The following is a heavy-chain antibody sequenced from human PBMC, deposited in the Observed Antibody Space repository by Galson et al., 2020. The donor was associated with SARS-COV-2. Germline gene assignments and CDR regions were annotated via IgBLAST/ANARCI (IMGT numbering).Heavy chain of an antibody. D-gene: IGHD3-10*01. Sequence: SETLSLTCTVSGGSISSYYWSWIRQPAGKGLEWIGRIYTSGSTNYNPSLKSRVTMSVDTSKNQFSLKLSSVTAADTAVYYCARDNASTMVRGTPYYYYGMDVWGQGTTVTVSS. CDR2: IYTSGST. J-gene: IGHJ6*02. V-gene: IGHV4-4*07. CDR3: ARDNASTMVRGTPYYYYGMDV. CDR1: GGSISSYY.